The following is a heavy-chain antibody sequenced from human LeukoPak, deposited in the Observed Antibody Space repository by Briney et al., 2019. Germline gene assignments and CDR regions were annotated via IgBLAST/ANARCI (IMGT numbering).Heavy chain of an antibody. Sequence: VASVKVSCKASGGTFSSYAVSWVRQAPGQGLQYMGWFRTFTGDTNYAQNFQDRVVFTTDPSTNTAYMELRSLRSDDTAVYYCARSVLQSFEIDYWGQGTLITVSS. CDR1: GGTFSSYA. J-gene: IGHJ4*02. V-gene: IGHV1-18*01. CDR3: ARSVLQSFEIDY. D-gene: IGHD3-9*01. CDR2: FRTFTGDT.